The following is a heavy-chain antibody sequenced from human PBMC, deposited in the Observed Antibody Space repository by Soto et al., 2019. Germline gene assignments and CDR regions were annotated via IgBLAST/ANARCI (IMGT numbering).Heavy chain of an antibody. J-gene: IGHJ4*02. Sequence: GGSLRLSCAASGFTFSNYAMHWVRQAPGKGLEWVAVISYDGSNKYYADSVKGRFTISRDNSKNTLYLQMNSLSAEDTAVYYCARDRFRRSYWPGRLLDFWGQGTLVTVSS. CDR2: ISYDGSNK. V-gene: IGHV3-30-3*01. CDR1: GFTFSNYA. CDR3: ARDRFRRSYWPGRLLDF. D-gene: IGHD1-26*01.